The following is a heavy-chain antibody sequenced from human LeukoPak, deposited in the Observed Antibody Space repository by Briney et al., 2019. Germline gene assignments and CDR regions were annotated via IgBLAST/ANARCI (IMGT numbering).Heavy chain of an antibody. CDR3: ARVSKYYDILTTYGMDV. J-gene: IGHJ6*04. D-gene: IGHD3-9*01. Sequence: GGSLRLSCAASGFTFSSYEMNWVRQAPGKGLEWGSYISSSGSTIYYADSVKGRFTISRDNAKNSLYLQMSSPRAEDTAVYYCARVSKYYDILTTYGMDVWGKGTTVTVSS. CDR2: ISSSGSTI. V-gene: IGHV3-48*03. CDR1: GFTFSSYE.